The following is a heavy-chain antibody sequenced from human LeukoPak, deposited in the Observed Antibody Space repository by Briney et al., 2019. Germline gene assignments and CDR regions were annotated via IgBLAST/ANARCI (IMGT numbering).Heavy chain of an antibody. CDR1: GFTFSSHA. J-gene: IGHJ4*02. CDR2: VAGNGATT. CDR3: AKDYGYTPYYFDY. V-gene: IGHV3-23*01. D-gene: IGHD5-18*01. Sequence: GGSLRLSCAASGFTFSSHAMHWVRQAPGKGLQWVSSVAGNGATTYYAESVKGRFTISRDNSKNTVSLQMDSLRVEDTAVYYCAKDYGYTPYYFDYWGQGALVTVSS.